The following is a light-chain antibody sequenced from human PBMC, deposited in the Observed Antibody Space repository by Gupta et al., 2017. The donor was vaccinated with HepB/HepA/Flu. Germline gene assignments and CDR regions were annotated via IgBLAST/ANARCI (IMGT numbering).Light chain of an antibody. CDR2: EVT. J-gene: IGLJ3*02. Sequence: QSALTQPPSVSGSPGQSVAISCTGTSSDVGTYNRVSWYQHSPGTTPKLLIYEVTKRPSGVPDRFSGSKSGNTAFLTISGLQAEDESDYYCSSHTSTKTWVFGGGTKVTVL. V-gene: IGLV2-18*02. CDR3: SSHTSTKTWV. CDR1: SSDVGTYNR.